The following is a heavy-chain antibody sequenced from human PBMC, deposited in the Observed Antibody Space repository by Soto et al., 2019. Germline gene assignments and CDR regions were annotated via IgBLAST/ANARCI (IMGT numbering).Heavy chain of an antibody. D-gene: IGHD3-10*01. J-gene: IGHJ4*02. Sequence: PSETLSLTCTVSGGSISSSSYYWGWIRQPPGKGLEWIGSIYYSGSTYYNPSLKSRVTISVDTSKNQFSLKLSSVTAADTAVYYCARLITMVRGVIPHFDYWGQGTLVTVSS. CDR3: ARLITMVRGVIPHFDY. V-gene: IGHV4-39*01. CDR2: IYYSGST. CDR1: GGSISSSSYY.